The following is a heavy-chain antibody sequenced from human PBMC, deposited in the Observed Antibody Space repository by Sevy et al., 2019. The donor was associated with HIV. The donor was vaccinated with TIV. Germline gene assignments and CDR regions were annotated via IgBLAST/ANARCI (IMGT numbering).Heavy chain of an antibody. J-gene: IGHJ4*02. V-gene: IGHV1-18*01. CDR1: GYPFTSYG. D-gene: IGHD4-17*01. Sequence: ASVKVSCKASGYPFTSYGISWVRQAPGQGLEWMGWISAYNGNTNYAQKLQGRVTMTTDTSTSTAYMELRSLRSDDTAVYYCARDRYGDYEGYFDYWGQGTLVTVSS. CDR3: ARDRYGDYEGYFDY. CDR2: ISAYNGNT.